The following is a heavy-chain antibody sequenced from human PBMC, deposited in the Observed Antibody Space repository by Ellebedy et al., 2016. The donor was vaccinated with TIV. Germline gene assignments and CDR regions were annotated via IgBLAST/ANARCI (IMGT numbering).Heavy chain of an antibody. V-gene: IGHV3-23*01. CDR2: IGGSGYST. Sequence: GESLKISCTASGFNFGGHAMKSVRQAPGKGLEWVSSIGGSGYSTHYADSVKGRFTISRDNSKNTLYLQMNSLRAEDTAVYYCAREDWGISGSDLDIWGQGTMVTVSS. D-gene: IGHD6-19*01. CDR3: AREDWGISGSDLDI. J-gene: IGHJ3*02. CDR1: GFNFGGHA.